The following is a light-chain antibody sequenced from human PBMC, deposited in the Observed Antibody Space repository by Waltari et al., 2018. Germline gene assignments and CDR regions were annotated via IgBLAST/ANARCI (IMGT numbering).Light chain of an antibody. CDR3: TSRDSSGYRHV. V-gene: IGLV3-19*01. CDR1: SLRKYY. Sequence: SSELTQDPAVSVALGQTVRITCQGDSLRKYYATWYQQKPGQAPILVIFGEHKRPSRIPDRCSGSSSVNTASLTITGAQAEDEADYHCTSRDSSGYRHVFGTGTKVTVL. J-gene: IGLJ1*01. CDR2: GEH.